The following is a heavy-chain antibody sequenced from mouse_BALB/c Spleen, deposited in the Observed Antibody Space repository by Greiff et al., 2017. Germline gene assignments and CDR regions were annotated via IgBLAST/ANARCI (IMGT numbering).Heavy chain of an antibody. CDR2: IRLKSNNYAT. V-gene: IGHV6-6*02. D-gene: IGHD1-1*01. J-gene: IGHJ2*01. CDR3: TRLRYYGYFDY. Sequence: EVMLVESGGGLVQPGGSMKLSCVASGFTFSNYWMNWVRQSPEKGLEWVAEIRLKSNNYATHYAESVKGRFTISRDDSKSSVYLQMNNLRAEDTGIYYCTRLRYYGYFDYWGQGTTLTVSS. CDR1: GFTFSNYW.